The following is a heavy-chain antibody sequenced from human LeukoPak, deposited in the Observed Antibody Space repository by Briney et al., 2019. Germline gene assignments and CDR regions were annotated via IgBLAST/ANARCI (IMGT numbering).Heavy chain of an antibody. V-gene: IGHV3-23*01. CDR1: GFTFSYYA. Sequence: PGGSLRLSCAASGFTFSYYAMSWVRQGPGKGLEWVSAISGSGGSSYYADSVKGRFTISRDNSNNTLYLQMNSLRAEDTAVYYCAKKDRNYASGSSYYMDVWGKGTTVTVSS. J-gene: IGHJ6*03. D-gene: IGHD3-10*01. CDR3: AKKDRNYASGSSYYMDV. CDR2: ISGSGGSS.